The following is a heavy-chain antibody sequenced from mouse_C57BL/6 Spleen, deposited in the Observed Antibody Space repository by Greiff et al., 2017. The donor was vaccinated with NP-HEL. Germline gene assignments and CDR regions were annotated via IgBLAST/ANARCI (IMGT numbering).Heavy chain of an antibody. Sequence: QVQLQQPGAELVRPGTSVKLSCKASGYTFTSYWMHWVKQRPGQGLEWIGVIDPSDSYTNYNQKFKGKATLTVDTSSSTAYMQLSSLTSEDSAVYYCQFFNWDVGFDYWGQGNTLTVAS. CDR3: QFFNWDVGFDY. V-gene: IGHV1-59*01. CDR2: IDPSDSYT. D-gene: IGHD4-1*01. CDR1: GYTFTSYW. J-gene: IGHJ2*01.